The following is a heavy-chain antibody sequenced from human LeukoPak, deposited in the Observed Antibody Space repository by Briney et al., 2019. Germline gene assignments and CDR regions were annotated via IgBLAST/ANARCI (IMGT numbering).Heavy chain of an antibody. Sequence: GGSLRLSCAASGFTFSSYGMHWVRQAPGKGLEWVAVIWYDGSNKYYADSVKGRFTISRDNSKNTLYLQMNSLRAEDTAVYYCARDRSSGLWPPTTYYFDYWGQGTRVTVSS. D-gene: IGHD5-18*01. V-gene: IGHV3-33*01. J-gene: IGHJ4*02. CDR2: IWYDGSNK. CDR1: GFTFSSYG. CDR3: ARDRSSGLWPPTTYYFDY.